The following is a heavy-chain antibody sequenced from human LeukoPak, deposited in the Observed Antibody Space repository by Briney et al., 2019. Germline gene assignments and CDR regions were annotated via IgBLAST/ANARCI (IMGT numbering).Heavy chain of an antibody. CDR1: GFTFSSYS. Sequence: GGSLRLSCATSGFTFSSYSMNWVRQAPGKGLEWVSSISSSSSYIYYADSVKGRFTISRDNAKNSLYLQMNSLRAEDTAVYYCARDRGSYFDYWGQGTLVTVSS. CDR2: ISSSSSYI. V-gene: IGHV3-21*01. D-gene: IGHD1-26*01. J-gene: IGHJ4*02. CDR3: ARDRGSYFDY.